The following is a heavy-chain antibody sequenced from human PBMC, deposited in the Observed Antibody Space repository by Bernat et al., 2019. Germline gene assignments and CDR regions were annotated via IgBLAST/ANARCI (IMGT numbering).Heavy chain of an antibody. D-gene: IGHD2-2*01. CDR2: IIPIFGTA. V-gene: IGHV1-69*01. J-gene: IGHJ3*02. CDR1: GGTFSSYA. CDR3: ARLPDIVLVPAAISDAFDI. Sequence: KASGGTFSSYAISWVRQAPGQGLEWMGGIIPIFGTANYAQKFQGRVTITADESTSTAYMELSSLRSEDTAVYYCARLPDIVLVPAAISDAFDIWGQGKMV.